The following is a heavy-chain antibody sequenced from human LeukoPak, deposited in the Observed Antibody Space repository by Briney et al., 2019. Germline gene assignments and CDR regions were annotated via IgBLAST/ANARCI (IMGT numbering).Heavy chain of an antibody. CDR3: ARMYSGTSYYFDF. CDR1: GVSISDYH. D-gene: IGHD1-26*01. CDR2: FSYSGST. Sequence: SETLSLTCSVSGVSISDYHWIWIRQPPAKGLEWMGYFSYSGSTRYNPSLKSRVTMSVDTSKDQFSLRLISVAAADAAVYYCARMYSGTSYYFDFWGQGTLVTVSS. J-gene: IGHJ4*02. V-gene: IGHV4-59*01.